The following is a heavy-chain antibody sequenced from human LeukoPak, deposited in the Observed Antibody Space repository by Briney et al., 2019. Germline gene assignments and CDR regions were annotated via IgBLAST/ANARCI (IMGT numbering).Heavy chain of an antibody. Sequence: ASVNVSCTASGYTFTTYGISWGRQAPGQRLEWMGWISAYNGNTNYAQKLQGRVTMTTDTSTSTAYMELRSLRSDDTAVYYCARDKRYALDIWGQGTMVTVSS. CDR3: ARDKRYALDI. CDR1: GYTFTTYG. D-gene: IGHD6-25*01. V-gene: IGHV1-18*01. CDR2: ISAYNGNT. J-gene: IGHJ3*02.